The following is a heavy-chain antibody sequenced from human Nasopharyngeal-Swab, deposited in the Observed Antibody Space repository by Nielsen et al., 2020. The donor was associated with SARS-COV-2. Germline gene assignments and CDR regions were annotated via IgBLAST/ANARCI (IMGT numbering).Heavy chain of an antibody. CDR1: GFSITSYG. CDR2: ISYNGRIK. J-gene: IGHJ3*02. CDR3: ARDGGTDALDI. V-gene: IGHV3-30*03. Sequence: GESLKISCAASGFSITSYGMHWVRQAPGKGPEWVAVISYNGRIKYYADSVKGRFTISRDNSKNTLYLQMNSLRADDTAVCYCARDGGTDALDIWGQGTMVTVSS. D-gene: IGHD3-16*01.